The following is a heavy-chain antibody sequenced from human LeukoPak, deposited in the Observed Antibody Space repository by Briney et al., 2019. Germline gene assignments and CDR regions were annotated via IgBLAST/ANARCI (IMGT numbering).Heavy chain of an antibody. V-gene: IGHV1-69*04. CDR3: ARDRNSGSYVQDY. D-gene: IGHD1-26*01. CDR1: GGTFSSYA. Sequence: ASVKVSCKASGGTFSSYAISWVRQAPGQGLEWMGRIIPILGIANYAQKFQGRVTITADKSTSTAYMELSSLRSEDTAVYYCARDRNSGSYVQDYWGQGTLVTVSS. CDR2: IIPILGIA. J-gene: IGHJ4*02.